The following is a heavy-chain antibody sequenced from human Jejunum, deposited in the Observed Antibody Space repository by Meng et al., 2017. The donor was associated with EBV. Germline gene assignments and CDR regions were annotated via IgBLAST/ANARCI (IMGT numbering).Heavy chain of an antibody. CDR3: ARVRHGNSWVPLDY. J-gene: IGHJ4*02. CDR2: ISSSGDVL. D-gene: IGHD6-13*01. V-gene: IGHV3-11*01. Sequence: HVRVGGHGGGFGSPGGSLRLFCAASGFVFSDHYMKWIRQAPGKGLQWVSSISSSGDVLNYEDSVKGRFTISRDNAKKSLLLQMNSLRVEDTAVYYCARVRHGNSWVPLDYWGQGTLVTVSS. CDR1: GFVFSDHY.